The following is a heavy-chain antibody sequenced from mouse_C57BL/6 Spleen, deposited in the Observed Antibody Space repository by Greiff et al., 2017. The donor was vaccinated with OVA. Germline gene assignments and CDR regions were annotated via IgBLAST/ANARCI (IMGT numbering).Heavy chain of an antibody. V-gene: IGHV5-4*01. CDR2: ISDGGSYT. J-gene: IGHJ2*01. CDR1: GFTFSSYA. D-gene: IGHD2-3*01. CDR3: ARDGDGYYNYFDY. Sequence: EVQVVESGGGLVKPGGSLKLSCAASGFTFSSYAMSWVRQTPEKRLEWVATISDGGSYTYYPDNVKGRVTISRDNAKNNLYLQMSHLKSEDTAMYYCARDGDGYYNYFDYWGQGTTLTVSS.